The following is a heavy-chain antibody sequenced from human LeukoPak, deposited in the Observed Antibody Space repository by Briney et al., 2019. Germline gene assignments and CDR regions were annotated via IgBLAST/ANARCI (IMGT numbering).Heavy chain of an antibody. CDR2: MKPNSGNT. D-gene: IGHD3-3*01. J-gene: IGHJ1*01. Sequence: ASVTVSCKASGYTFTSYGISWVRQAPGQGLEWMGWMKPNSGNTGYAQKFQGRVTMTRNTSISTAYMELSSLRSEDTAVYYCARGGRITIFGVVINDSEYFQHWGQGTLVTVSS. CDR1: GYTFTSYG. CDR3: ARGGRITIFGVVINDSEYFQH. V-gene: IGHV1-8*02.